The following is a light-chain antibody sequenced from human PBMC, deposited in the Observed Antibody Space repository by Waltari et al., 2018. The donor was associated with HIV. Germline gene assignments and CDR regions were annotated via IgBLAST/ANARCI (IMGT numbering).Light chain of an antibody. CDR2: NVD. Sequence: SPLTQAPSVSGTPGQRVIISCSGSYSNVGSNIVNWYQRLPGAAPRLLIFNVDQRPSGVPARFSGSRSGASASLAISGLQSEDEGDYYCSSWDTSLNGDWLFGGGTRLTVL. J-gene: IGLJ3*02. V-gene: IGLV1-44*01. CDR1: YSNVGSNI. CDR3: SSWDTSLNGDWL.